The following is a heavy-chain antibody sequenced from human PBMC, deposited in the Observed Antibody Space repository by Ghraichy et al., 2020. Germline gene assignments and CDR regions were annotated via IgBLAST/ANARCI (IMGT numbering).Heavy chain of an antibody. CDR3: AHRHPYLIFDY. Sequence: LVKPTQTLTLTCTFSGFSVTAFGAGVGWVRQAPGKPLEWLGLIYWTGEERYSPSLKSRVTITKDTSINRVVLTMTNMDPVDTATYYCAHRHPYLIFDYWGQGTLVTVSS. CDR2: IYWTGEE. V-gene: IGHV2-5*01. D-gene: IGHD3-16*01. CDR1: GFSVTAFGAG. J-gene: IGHJ4*02.